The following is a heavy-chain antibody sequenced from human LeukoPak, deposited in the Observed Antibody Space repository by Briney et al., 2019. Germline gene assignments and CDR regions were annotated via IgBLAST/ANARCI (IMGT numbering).Heavy chain of an antibody. CDR1: GGSISSDY. Sequence: PSETLSLTCTVSGGSISSDYWSWIRQPPGKGLEWVGYLSYSGSTNYNPSLKSAVTISVDTSKNQFSLKLSSVTAADTAVYYCAKGHRNGGFDYWGQGTLVTVSS. D-gene: IGHD3-10*01. V-gene: IGHV4-59*01. CDR2: LSYSGST. CDR3: AKGHRNGGFDY. J-gene: IGHJ4*02.